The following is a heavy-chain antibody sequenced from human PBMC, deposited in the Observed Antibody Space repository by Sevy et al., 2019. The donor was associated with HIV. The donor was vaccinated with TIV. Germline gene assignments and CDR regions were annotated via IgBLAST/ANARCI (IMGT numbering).Heavy chain of an antibody. CDR3: ARAYTSSWFGYFFDY. V-gene: IGHV1-8*01. D-gene: IGHD6-13*01. CDR2: INPNSGNT. Sequence: ASVKVSCKASGYTFTSYDINWVRQAAGQGPEWMGWINPNSGNTDYAQKFQGRLTMTRNTSITTAYMELTGLRSDDTAVYYCARAYTSSWFGYFFDYWGQGTLVTVSS. CDR1: GYTFTSYD. J-gene: IGHJ4*02.